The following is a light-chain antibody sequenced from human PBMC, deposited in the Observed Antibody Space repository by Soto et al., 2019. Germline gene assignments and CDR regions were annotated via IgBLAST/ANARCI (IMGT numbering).Light chain of an antibody. J-gene: IGLJ2*01. CDR1: SGSIASNY. CDR3: QSYDSSIYVV. V-gene: IGLV6-57*04. CDR2: EDN. Sequence: NFILTQPRSVSESPGKTVTISCTRSSGSIASNYVQWYQQRPGSAPTTVIYEDNQRPSGVPDRFSGSIDSSSNSASLTISGLKTEDEADYYCQSYDSSIYVVFGGGTKVTVL.